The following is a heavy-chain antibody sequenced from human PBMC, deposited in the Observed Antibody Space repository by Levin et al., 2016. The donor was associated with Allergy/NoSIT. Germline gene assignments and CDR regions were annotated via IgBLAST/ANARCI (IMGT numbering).Heavy chain of an antibody. Sequence: WVRQAPGQGLEWMGGIIPIFGTANYAQKFQGRVTITADESTSTAYMELSSLRSEDTAVYYCARGLSVVAAPSFRYYYMDVWGKGTTVTVSS. CDR2: IIPIFGTA. J-gene: IGHJ6*03. CDR3: ARGLSVVAAPSFRYYYMDV. D-gene: IGHD2-15*01. V-gene: IGHV1-69*01.